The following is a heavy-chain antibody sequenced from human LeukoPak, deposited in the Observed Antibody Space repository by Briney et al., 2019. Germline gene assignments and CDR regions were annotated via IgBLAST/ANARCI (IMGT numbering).Heavy chain of an antibody. Sequence: PGGSLRHSCAASGCTFSSYAMSWVRLAPGKGLEWVSAISGSGGTTYYSDSVKGRFTISRDSSKNTLYLQMNILRAEDTAVYYCAIDFGAAPPYYSDCWGQGTLVTVSS. CDR1: GCTFSSYA. CDR3: AIDFGAAPPYYSDC. J-gene: IGHJ4*02. D-gene: IGHD6-6*01. CDR2: ISGSGGTT. V-gene: IGHV3-23*01.